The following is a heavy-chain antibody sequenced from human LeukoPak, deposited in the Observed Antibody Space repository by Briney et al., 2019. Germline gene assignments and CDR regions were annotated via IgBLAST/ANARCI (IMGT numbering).Heavy chain of an antibody. J-gene: IGHJ4*02. D-gene: IGHD3-22*01. CDR3: ARDNYYDSSGYYNFDY. Sequence: PGGSLRLSCAASGFTFSSYSMNWVRQAPGKGLEWVSSISSSSSYIYYADSVKGRFTISRDNAKNSLYLRMNSLRAEDTAVYYCARDNYYDSSGYYNFDYWGQGTLVTVSS. V-gene: IGHV3-21*01. CDR2: ISSSSSYI. CDR1: GFTFSSYS.